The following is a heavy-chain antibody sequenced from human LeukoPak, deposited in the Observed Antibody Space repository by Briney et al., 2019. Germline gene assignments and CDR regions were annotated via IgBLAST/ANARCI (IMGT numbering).Heavy chain of an antibody. CDR3: ARDLPQLVIFDY. CDR1: GGSISSYY. CDR2: IYYSGST. Sequence: PSETLSLTCTVSGGSISSYYWSWIRQPPGKGLEWIGYIYYSGSTNYNPSLKSRVTISVDTSKNQFSLKLSSVTAADTAVYYCARDLPQLVIFDYWGQGTLVTVSS. J-gene: IGHJ4*02. D-gene: IGHD6-6*01. V-gene: IGHV4-59*12.